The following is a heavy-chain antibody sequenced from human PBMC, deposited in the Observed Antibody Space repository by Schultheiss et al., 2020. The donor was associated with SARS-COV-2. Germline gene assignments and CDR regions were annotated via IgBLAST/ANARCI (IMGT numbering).Heavy chain of an antibody. Sequence: GGSLRLSCAASGFTFSSYAMHWVRQAPGKGLEWVAVIWYDGSNKYYADSVKGRFTISRDNSKNTLYLQMNSLRAEDTALYYCARDLGSGGAFDLWGRGTMVTVSS. CDR2: IWYDGSNK. D-gene: IGHD3-10*01. CDR3: ARDLGSGGAFDL. CDR1: GFTFSSYA. V-gene: IGHV3-30*07. J-gene: IGHJ3*01.